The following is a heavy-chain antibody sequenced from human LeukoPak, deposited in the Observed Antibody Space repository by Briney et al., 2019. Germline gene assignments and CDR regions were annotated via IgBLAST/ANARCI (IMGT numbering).Heavy chain of an antibody. CDR2: ISSSGTTI. V-gene: IGHV3-11*04. CDR1: GFTFSDYY. CDR3: ARDRGSSGYATTRLYDYDS. D-gene: IGHD5-12*01. Sequence: GGSLRLSCAASGFTFSDYYMSWTRQAPGKGLEWISSISSSGTTIYYADSVKGRFTISRDNAKNSLYLQMNSLGAEDTAVYYCARDRGSSGYATTRLYDYDSWGQGTLVTVSS. J-gene: IGHJ4*02.